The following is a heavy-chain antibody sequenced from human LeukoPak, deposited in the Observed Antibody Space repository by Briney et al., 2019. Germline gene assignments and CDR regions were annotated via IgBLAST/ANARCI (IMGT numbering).Heavy chain of an antibody. Sequence: GGSLRLSCAASGFTFSSYSMNWVRQAPGKGLEWVSSISSSSSYIYYADSVKGRFTISRDNAKNSLYLQMNSMRAEDTAVYYYARGYCSSTSYYRDAFDIWGQGTMVTVSS. J-gene: IGHJ3*02. CDR2: ISSSSSYI. V-gene: IGHV3-21*01. D-gene: IGHD2-2*01. CDR1: GFTFSSYS. CDR3: ARGYCSSTSYYRDAFDI.